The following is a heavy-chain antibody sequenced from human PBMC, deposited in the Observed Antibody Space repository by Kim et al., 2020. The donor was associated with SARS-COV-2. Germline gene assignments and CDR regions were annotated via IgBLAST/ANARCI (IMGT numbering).Heavy chain of an antibody. CDR2: LSGSGAST. D-gene: IGHD6-19*01. Sequence: GGSLRLSCAASGFTFATYPMIWVRQAPGKGLEWVSGLSGSGASTYYADSVKGRFTISGDNSKNTLFLQMNSLRGEDTAVYYCAKGSGAVAGRMVWGQGALVTVSS. CDR3: AKGSGAVAGRMV. V-gene: IGHV3-23*01. J-gene: IGHJ4*02. CDR1: GFTFATYP.